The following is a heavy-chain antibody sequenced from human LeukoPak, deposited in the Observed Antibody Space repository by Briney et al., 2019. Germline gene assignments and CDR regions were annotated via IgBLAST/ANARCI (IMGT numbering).Heavy chain of an antibody. J-gene: IGHJ3*02. V-gene: IGHV1-3*01. D-gene: IGHD4-17*01. CDR2: INAGNGNT. CDR3: ARGTDYGDARGAFDI. Sequence: EASVKVSCKASGYTFTSYAMHWVRQAPGQRLEWMGWINAGNGNTKYSQKFQGRVTITRDTSASTAYMELSSLRSEDTAVYYCARGTDYGDARGAFDIWGQGTMVTVSS. CDR1: GYTFTSYA.